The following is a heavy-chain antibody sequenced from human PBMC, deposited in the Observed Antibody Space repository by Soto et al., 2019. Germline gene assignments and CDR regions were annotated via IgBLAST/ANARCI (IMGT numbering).Heavy chain of an antibody. V-gene: IGHV1-69*13. J-gene: IGHJ4*02. CDR1: GGTFSSYA. Sequence: SSVKVSCKASGGTFSSYAISWVRLAPGQGLEWMGGIIPIFGTANYAQKFQGRVTITADESTCTAYMELSSLRSEDTAVYYCARLADTAMVLDYWGQGTLVTVSS. D-gene: IGHD5-18*01. CDR3: ARLADTAMVLDY. CDR2: IIPIFGTA.